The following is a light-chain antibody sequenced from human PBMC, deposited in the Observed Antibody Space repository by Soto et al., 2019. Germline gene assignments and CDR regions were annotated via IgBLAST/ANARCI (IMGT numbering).Light chain of an antibody. V-gene: IGLV1-47*01. CDR2: NNN. J-gene: IGLJ3*02. CDR1: SSNIGSNY. Sequence: QSVLTQPPSASGTPGQRATISCSGSSSNIGSNYVFWYQQLPGTAPKLLIYNNNQRPSGVLTDSLAPSGTSASLAISGLRSDDESDYYCAAWDDSLSGPVFGGGTKLTVL. CDR3: AAWDDSLSGPV.